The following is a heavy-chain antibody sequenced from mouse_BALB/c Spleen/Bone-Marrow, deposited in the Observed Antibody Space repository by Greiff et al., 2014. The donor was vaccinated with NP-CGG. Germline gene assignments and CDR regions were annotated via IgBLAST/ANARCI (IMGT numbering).Heavy chain of an antibody. J-gene: IGHJ2*01. CDR1: GFNIKDYY. V-gene: IGHV14-1*02. CDR2: IDPENGNT. CDR3: TRWVYYGSSYFDY. D-gene: IGHD1-1*01. Sequence: EVQVVESGAEFVRPGALVKLSCNASGFNIKDYYMHWVKQRPEQGLEWIGWIDPENGNTIYDPKFPGKASITAVTSSNTAYLQLSSLTSEDTAVYYCTRWVYYGSSYFDYWGQGTTLTVSS.